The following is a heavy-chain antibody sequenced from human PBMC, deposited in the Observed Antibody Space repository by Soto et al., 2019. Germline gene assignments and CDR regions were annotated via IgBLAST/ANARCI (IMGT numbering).Heavy chain of an antibody. D-gene: IGHD1-7*01. J-gene: IGHJ6*03. V-gene: IGHV6-1*01. CDR1: GGRVSSNMAA. Sequence: SQTLSLTDDISGGRVSSNMAAWNWIRQSPSRGLEWLGRTYYRTRWYYDYAVSVRSRITVNPDTSKNQFSLQLTSVTPEDTAVYYCAGTTSHYWYYMDVWGKGTTVTVSS. CDR2: TYYRTRWYY. CDR3: AGTTSHYWYYMDV.